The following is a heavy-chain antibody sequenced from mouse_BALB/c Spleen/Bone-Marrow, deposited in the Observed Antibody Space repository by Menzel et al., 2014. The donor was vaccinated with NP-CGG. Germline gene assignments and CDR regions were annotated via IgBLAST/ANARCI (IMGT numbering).Heavy chain of an antibody. V-gene: IGHV1-82*01. D-gene: IGHD2-3*01. CDR1: GYAFSSSW. Sequence: QVQLQQSGPELVKPGASVKISCKASGYAFSSSWMNWVKQRPGQGLEWIGRIYPGDGDTKYNGKFKGKATLTVDKSSSTAYMQLSSLTSVDSAVYFCARSDGYRDMDYWGQGTSVTVSS. CDR3: ARSDGYRDMDY. CDR2: IYPGDGDT. J-gene: IGHJ4*01.